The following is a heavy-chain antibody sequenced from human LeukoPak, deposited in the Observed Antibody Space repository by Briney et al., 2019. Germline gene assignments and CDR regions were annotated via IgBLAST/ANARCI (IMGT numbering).Heavy chain of an antibody. CDR2: IRFDEDNK. D-gene: IGHD3-10*01. Sequence: GGSLRLSCAASGFTFSNYGVHWVRQAPGKGLEWVAFIRFDEDNKYYGDSVKGRFTISRDNSKNTLYLQMNSLRAEDTAVYYCAKDITRFGDRRPFDYWGQGILVTVSS. CDR3: AKDITRFGDRRPFDY. V-gene: IGHV3-30*02. J-gene: IGHJ4*02. CDR1: GFTFSNYG.